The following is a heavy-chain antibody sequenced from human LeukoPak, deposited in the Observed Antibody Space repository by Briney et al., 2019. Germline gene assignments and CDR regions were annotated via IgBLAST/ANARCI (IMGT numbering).Heavy chain of an antibody. D-gene: IGHD3-10*01. J-gene: IGHJ4*02. CDR3: AKDTRGFGDRYFDY. CDR2: ISWNSGSI. V-gene: IGHV3-9*01. Sequence: GRSLRLSCAASGFTFDDYAMHWVRQAPGKGLEWVSGISWNSGSIGYADSVKGRFTISRDNAKNSLYLQMNSLRAEDTALYYCAKDTRGFGDRYFDYWGQGTLVTVSS. CDR1: GFTFDDYA.